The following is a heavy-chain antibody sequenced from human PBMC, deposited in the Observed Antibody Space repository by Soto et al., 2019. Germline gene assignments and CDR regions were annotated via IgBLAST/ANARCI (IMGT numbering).Heavy chain of an antibody. Sequence: QVQLVESGGGVVQPGRSLRLSCAASGFTFSSYGMHWVRQAPGKGLEWVAVISYDGSNKYYADSVKGRFTISRDNSKHTLYLKMNSLRAEDTAVYYCAKDQGAGITIFGVVTAYYYYGMDVWSQGTTVTVSS. CDR2: ISYDGSNK. CDR3: AKDQGAGITIFGVVTAYYYYGMDV. CDR1: GFTFSSYG. D-gene: IGHD3-3*01. J-gene: IGHJ6*02. V-gene: IGHV3-30*18.